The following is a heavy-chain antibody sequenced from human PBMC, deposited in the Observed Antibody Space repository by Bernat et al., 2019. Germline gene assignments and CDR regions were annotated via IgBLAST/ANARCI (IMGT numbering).Heavy chain of an antibody. J-gene: IGHJ4*02. V-gene: IGHV3-15*01. CDR1: GFTFSNAW. CDR2: IKSNTDGGTT. D-gene: IGHD1-26*01. Sequence: EVQLVESGGGLVKPGESLRLSCAASGFTFSNAWMSWVRQAPGKGLEWVGRIKSNTDGGTTDYAAPVKGRFTISRDDSEYTLYLQMNSLKTEDTAMYYCTPDLRWEALPTTSDSWGQGTLVTVSS. CDR3: TPDLRWEALPTTSDS.